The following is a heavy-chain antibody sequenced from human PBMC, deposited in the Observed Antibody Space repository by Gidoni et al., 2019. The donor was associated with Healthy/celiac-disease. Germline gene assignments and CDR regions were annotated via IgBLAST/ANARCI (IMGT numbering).Heavy chain of an antibody. Sequence: EVQLSESGGGFVQPGGSLRLSCAAAGFTFSSYAMSWVRQGPGKGLEWVSAISGSGGSTYYADSVKGRFTISRDNSKNTLYLQMNSLRAEYTAVYYCAKQAPGGWYDWNWFDPWGQGTLVTVSS. CDR1: GFTFSSYA. D-gene: IGHD6-19*01. CDR2: ISGSGGST. J-gene: IGHJ5*02. CDR3: AKQAPGGWYDWNWFDP. V-gene: IGHV3-23*01.